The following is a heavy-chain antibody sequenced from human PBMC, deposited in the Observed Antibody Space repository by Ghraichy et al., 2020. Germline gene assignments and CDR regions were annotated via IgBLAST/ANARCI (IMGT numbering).Heavy chain of an antibody. V-gene: IGHV3-23*01. Sequence: LSLTCAASGFTFSSYAMSWVRQAPGKGLEWVSAISGSGGSTYYADSVKGRFTISRDNSKNTLYLQMNSLRAEDTAVYYCAPKPGYSSGWRFLASVFDYWGQGTLVTVS. CDR2: ISGSGGST. CDR1: GFTFSSYA. CDR3: APKPGYSSGWRFLASVFDY. D-gene: IGHD6-19*01. J-gene: IGHJ4*02.